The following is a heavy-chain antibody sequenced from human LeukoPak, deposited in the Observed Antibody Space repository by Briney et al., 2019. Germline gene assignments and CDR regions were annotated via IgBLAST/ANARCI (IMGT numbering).Heavy chain of an antibody. J-gene: IGHJ4*02. V-gene: IGHV3-30*18. CDR2: ISYDGSNK. CDR1: GFTFSSYG. Sequence: PGGSLRLSCAASGFTFSSYGMHWVRQAPGKGLEWVAVISYDGSNKYYANSVKGRFTISRDNSKNTLYLQMNSLRAEDTAVYYCAKDYRSGDYDDYWGQGTLVTVSS. CDR3: AKDYRSGDYDDY. D-gene: IGHD4-17*01.